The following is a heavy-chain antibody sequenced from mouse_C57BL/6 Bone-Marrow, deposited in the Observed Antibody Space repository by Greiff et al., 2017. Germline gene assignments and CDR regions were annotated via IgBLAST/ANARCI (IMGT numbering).Heavy chain of an antibody. J-gene: IGHJ4*01. CDR3: ARPYYDYDGPYYYAMDY. Sequence: EVKVEESGGGLVKPGGSLKLSCAASGFTFSDYGMHWVRQAPEKGLEWVAYISSGSSTIYYADTVKGRFTISRDNAKNTLFLQMTSLRSEDTAMYYCARPYYDYDGPYYYAMDYWGQGTSVTVSS. CDR2: ISSGSSTI. V-gene: IGHV5-17*01. D-gene: IGHD2-4*01. CDR1: GFTFSDYG.